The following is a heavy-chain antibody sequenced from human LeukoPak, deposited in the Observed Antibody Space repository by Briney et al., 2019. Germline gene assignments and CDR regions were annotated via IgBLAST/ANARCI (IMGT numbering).Heavy chain of an antibody. D-gene: IGHD3-22*01. CDR2: MNPNNGNT. J-gene: IGHJ3*02. Sequence: SVKVSCKASGYTFTSYDINWVRQATGQGLEWMGWMNPNNGNTGYAQKFQGRVTMTRNTSITTAYMELSSLRSEDTAVYYCARDWRGAAHYYEDAFDIWGQGTMVTVSS. CDR3: ARDWRGAAHYYEDAFDI. V-gene: IGHV1-8*01. CDR1: GYTFTSYD.